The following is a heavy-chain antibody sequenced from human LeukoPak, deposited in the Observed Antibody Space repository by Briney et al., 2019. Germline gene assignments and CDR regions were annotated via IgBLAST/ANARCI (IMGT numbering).Heavy chain of an antibody. CDR3: ARGGAADY. D-gene: IGHD1-26*01. Sequence: PGGSLRLSCEASGFTFSSYEMNWVRQAPGKGLEWVSYISNTGTTIYYADSVKGRFTISRDNAKNSLYLQMNSLRAEDTAAYYCARGGAADYWGQGTLVTVSS. CDR1: GFTFSSYE. J-gene: IGHJ4*02. V-gene: IGHV3-48*03. CDR2: ISNTGTTI.